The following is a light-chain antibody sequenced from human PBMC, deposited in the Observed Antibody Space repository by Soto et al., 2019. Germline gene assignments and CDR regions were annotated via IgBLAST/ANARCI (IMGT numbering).Light chain of an antibody. V-gene: IGKV3-20*01. CDR2: AAS. CDR1: QSLNSGY. J-gene: IGKJ2*01. Sequence: EIVLTQSPGTLSLSPGERATLSCRASQSLNSGYLAWYQQKPGQAPRLLIYAASSRATDIPDRFSGSGSGTDFILTISSLEPEDLAVYYCQQYGSAPYTFGPGTRLEIK. CDR3: QQYGSAPYT.